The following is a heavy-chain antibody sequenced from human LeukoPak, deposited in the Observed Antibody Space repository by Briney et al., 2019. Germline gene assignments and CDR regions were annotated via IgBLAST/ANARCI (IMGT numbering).Heavy chain of an antibody. CDR3: ARGPQITMVRGVIISPFDY. Sequence: SETLSLTCAVYGGSFSGYYWSWIRQPPGKGLEWIGEINHSGSTNYNPSLKSRVTISVDTSENQFSLKLSSVTAADTAVYYCARGPQITMVRGVIISPFDYWGQGTLVTVSS. CDR1: GGSFSGYY. J-gene: IGHJ4*02. D-gene: IGHD3-10*01. CDR2: INHSGST. V-gene: IGHV4-34*01.